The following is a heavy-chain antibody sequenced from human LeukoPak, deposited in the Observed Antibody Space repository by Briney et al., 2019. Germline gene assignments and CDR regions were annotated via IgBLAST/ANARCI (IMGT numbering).Heavy chain of an antibody. D-gene: IGHD5-18*01. CDR1: GFTFSSYE. J-gene: IGHJ4*02. CDR2: ISSSGSTI. CDR3: ARVGYSRGLDY. Sequence: GGSLRLSCAASGFTFSSYEMNWVRQAPGKGLEWVSYISSSGSTIYHADSVKGRFTISRDNAKNSLYLQMNSLRAEDTAVYYCARVGYSRGLDYWGQGTLVTVSS. V-gene: IGHV3-48*03.